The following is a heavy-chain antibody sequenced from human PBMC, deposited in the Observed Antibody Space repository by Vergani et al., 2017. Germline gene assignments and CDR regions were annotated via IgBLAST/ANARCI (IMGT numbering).Heavy chain of an antibody. D-gene: IGHD2-15*01. Sequence: QVQLQESGPGVVKPSQTLSLTCAVSGGSISSGDHCWTWIRQRPGKGLEWIGYIFYSGTTYDNPSLRSRLTISVDTSQNQFSLTLRSVTAADTAVYYCARGDTQVPATSHFYYMDVWGKGTTVVVSS. J-gene: IGHJ6*03. CDR3: ARGDTQVPATSHFYYMDV. CDR2: IFYSGTT. V-gene: IGHV4-31*11. CDR1: GGSISSGDHC.